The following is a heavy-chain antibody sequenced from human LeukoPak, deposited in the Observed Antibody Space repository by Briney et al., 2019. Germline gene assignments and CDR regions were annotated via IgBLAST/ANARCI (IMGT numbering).Heavy chain of an antibody. CDR1: SGSISTSNYY. CDR3: ARHGYSSSWMDWFDP. J-gene: IGHJ5*02. Sequence: SETLSLTCTVSSGSISTSNYYWGWVRQPPGRALEWIGNIFYSGSTYYSPSLKSRVTISLDTSKNQFSLKLSSVTAADTAVYYCARHGYSSSWMDWFDPWGQGTLVTVSS. CDR2: IFYSGST. V-gene: IGHV4-39*01. D-gene: IGHD6-13*01.